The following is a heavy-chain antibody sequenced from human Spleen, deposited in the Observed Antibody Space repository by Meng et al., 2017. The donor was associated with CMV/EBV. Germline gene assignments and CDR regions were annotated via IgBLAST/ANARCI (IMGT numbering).Heavy chain of an antibody. CDR1: GYTFTDCY. Sequence: ASVKVSCKASGYTFTDCYMHWVRQAPGQGLEWMGWVNTKSGDTSYAQNFQGRVTMTRDTSISTAYMELRGLRSDDTALYYCARVLYDSSGYFLFDYWGQGILVTVSS. V-gene: IGHV1-2*02. J-gene: IGHJ4*02. D-gene: IGHD3-22*01. CDR3: ARVLYDSSGYFLFDY. CDR2: VNTKSGDT.